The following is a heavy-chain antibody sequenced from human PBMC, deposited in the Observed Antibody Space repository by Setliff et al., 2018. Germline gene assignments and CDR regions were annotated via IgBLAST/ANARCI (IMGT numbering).Heavy chain of an antibody. CDR3: RVWVDMIEVDS. V-gene: IGHV4-59*10. CDR2: IYATEST. J-gene: IGHJ4*02. CDR1: GASFSGTY. D-gene: IGHD3-22*01. Sequence: SETLSLTCAVYGASFSGTYCSWIRQPAGKGLEWIGRIYATESTKYNPSLKSRVTLSIDTSKNQFSLKLTSVTAADTAVYYCRVWVDMIEVDSWAQGTLVTVSS.